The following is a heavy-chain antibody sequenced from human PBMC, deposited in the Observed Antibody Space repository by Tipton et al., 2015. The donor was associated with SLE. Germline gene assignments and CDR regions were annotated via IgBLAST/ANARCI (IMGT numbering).Heavy chain of an antibody. CDR3: ARERSLLMYGVVSYLDY. V-gene: IGHV4-59*11. Sequence: PGLVKPSETLSLTCSVSGGSISSHYWSWIRQPPGKELEWIGYVYYGGNTNYNPSLKSRVTISMDTSKNQFSLKLTSMTAADTAVYYCARERSLLMYGVVSYLDYWGQGTLVTVSS. D-gene: IGHD3-3*01. J-gene: IGHJ4*02. CDR1: GGSISSHY. CDR2: VYYGGNT.